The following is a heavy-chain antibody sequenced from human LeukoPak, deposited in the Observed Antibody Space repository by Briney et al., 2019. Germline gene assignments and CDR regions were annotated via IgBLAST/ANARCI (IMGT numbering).Heavy chain of an antibody. CDR1: GFTFSNFW. CDR2: IKQDETEK. J-gene: IGHJ6*02. V-gene: IGHV3-7*01. Sequence: GGSLRLSCTASGFTFSNFWMGWVRQAPGKGLEWVANIKQDETEKFYLGSVKGRFTISRDNAKNTLYLQMNSLRAEDTAVYYCARDLTRYSSSFHYYGMDVWGQGTTVTVSS. CDR3: ARDLTRYSSSFHYYGMDV. D-gene: IGHD6-6*01.